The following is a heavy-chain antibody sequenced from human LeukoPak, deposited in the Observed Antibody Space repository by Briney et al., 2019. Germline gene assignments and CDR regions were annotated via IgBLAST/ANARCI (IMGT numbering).Heavy chain of an antibody. CDR3: ARVIPPGRAAAGSFDY. J-gene: IGHJ4*02. CDR2: TYSNGRT. Sequence: PGGSLRLSCAASGFTVSSNYMSWVRQAPGKGLEWVSVTYSNGRTYYADSVKGRFTISRDISKNTLYLQMNSLRVEDTAVYYCARVIPPGRAAAGSFDYWGQGMLVTVSS. D-gene: IGHD6-13*01. CDR1: GFTVSSNY. V-gene: IGHV3-53*01.